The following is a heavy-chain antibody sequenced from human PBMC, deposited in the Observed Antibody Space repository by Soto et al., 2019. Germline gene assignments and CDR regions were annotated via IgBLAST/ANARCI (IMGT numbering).Heavy chain of an antibody. CDR1: GFTFSSYG. J-gene: IGHJ4*02. CDR2: IWYDGSNK. D-gene: IGHD3-22*01. CDR3: ARYRYYDSSGYYPHYFDY. V-gene: IGHV3-33*01. Sequence: GGSLRLSCAASGFTFSSYGMHWVRQAPGKGLEWVAVIWYDGSNKYYADSVKGRFTISRDNSKNTLYLQMNSLRAEDTAVYYCARYRYYDSSGYYPHYFDYWGQGTLVTVSS.